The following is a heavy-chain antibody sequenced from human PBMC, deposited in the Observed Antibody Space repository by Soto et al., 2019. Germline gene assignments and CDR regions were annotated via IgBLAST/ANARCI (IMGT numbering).Heavy chain of an antibody. V-gene: IGHV1-69*13. CDR1: GGTFSSYA. D-gene: IGHD5-18*01. CDR3: ATHNHVDTAMVTAEFDY. J-gene: IGHJ4*02. CDR2: IIPIFGTA. Sequence: GASVKVSCKASGGTFSSYAISWVRQAPGQGLEWMGGIIPIFGTANYAQKFQGRVTITADESTSTAYMELSSLRSEDTAVYYCATHNHVDTAMVTAEFDYWGQGTLVTVSS.